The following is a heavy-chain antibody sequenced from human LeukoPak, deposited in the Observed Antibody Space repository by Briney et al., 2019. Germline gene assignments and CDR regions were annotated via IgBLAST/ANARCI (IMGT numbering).Heavy chain of an antibody. Sequence: GASVTVSCKASGGTLSIYAISWVRQAPGQGLEWMGRIIPILGIANYAQKFQGRVTITADKSTSTAYMELSSLRSEDTAVYYCASDKGIAGNPWGQGTLVTVSS. CDR3: ASDKGIAGNP. V-gene: IGHV1-69*04. J-gene: IGHJ5*02. D-gene: IGHD6-13*01. CDR1: GGTLSIYA. CDR2: IIPILGIA.